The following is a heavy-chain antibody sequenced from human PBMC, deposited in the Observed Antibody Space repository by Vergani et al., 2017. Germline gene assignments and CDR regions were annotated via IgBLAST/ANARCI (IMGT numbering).Heavy chain of an antibody. Sequence: QVQLVESGGGLVKPGGSLRLSCAASGFTFSDYYMSWIRQAPGKGLEWVSYISSSGSTIYYADSVKGRFTISRDNAKTSLYLQMNSLRAEDTAVYYCARETYYYDSSGYGIDYFDYWGQGTLVTVSS. J-gene: IGHJ4*02. V-gene: IGHV3-11*01. CDR1: GFTFSDYY. CDR2: ISSSGSTI. D-gene: IGHD3-22*01. CDR3: ARETYYYDSSGYGIDYFDY.